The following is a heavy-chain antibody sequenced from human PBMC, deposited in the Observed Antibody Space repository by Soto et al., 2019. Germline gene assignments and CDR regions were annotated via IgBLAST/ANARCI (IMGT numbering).Heavy chain of an antibody. V-gene: IGHV4-4*02. CDR3: ASRDPGTSVDY. CDR2: IYRTGST. Sequence: SETLSLTCAVSGGSFTSNNWWTWVRQPPGQGLEWIGEIYRTGSTNYNPSLESRVTISLDKSENQFSLKVTSLTAADTAVYYCASRDPGTSVDYWGQGTLVTVSS. CDR1: GGSFTSNNW. D-gene: IGHD1-7*01. J-gene: IGHJ4*02.